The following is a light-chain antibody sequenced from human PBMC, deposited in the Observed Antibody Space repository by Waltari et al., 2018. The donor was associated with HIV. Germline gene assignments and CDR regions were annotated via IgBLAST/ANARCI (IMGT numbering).Light chain of an antibody. V-gene: IGLV10-54*04. Sequence: QAGLTQPPSVSKGLRQTATLTCTGTSNTAGNQGAAWLQQHQGHPPKLLSYRNNNRPSGISERFSASRSGNTASLTITGLQPEDEADYYCSAWDSSLSAVVFGGGTKLTVL. CDR3: SAWDSSLSAVV. J-gene: IGLJ2*01. CDR2: RNN. CDR1: SNTAGNQG.